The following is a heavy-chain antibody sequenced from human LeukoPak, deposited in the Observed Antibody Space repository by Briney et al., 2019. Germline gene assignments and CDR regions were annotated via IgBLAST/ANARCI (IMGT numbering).Heavy chain of an antibody. CDR1: GFTFSSYG. CDR2: IWYDGSNK. CDR3: ARDWYYYDSSGSDY. V-gene: IGHV3-33*01. Sequence: PGGSLRLSCAASGFTFSSYGMPWVRQAPGKGLEWVAVIWYDGSNKYYADSVKGRFTISRDNSKNTLYPQMNSLRAEDTAVYYCARDWYYYDSSGSDYWGQGTLVTVSS. J-gene: IGHJ4*02. D-gene: IGHD3-22*01.